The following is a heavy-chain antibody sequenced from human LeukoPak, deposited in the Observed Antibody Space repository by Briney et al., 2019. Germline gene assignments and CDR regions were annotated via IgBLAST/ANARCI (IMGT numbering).Heavy chain of an antibody. J-gene: IGHJ4*02. CDR1: GYTFTSYY. CDR3: ARDRGRGIATADYYFDY. D-gene: IGHD6-13*01. V-gene: IGHV1-18*04. CDR2: ISSYNGKT. Sequence: GASVKVSCKASGYTFTSYYMHWVRQAPGQGLEWMGWISSYNGKTIYAQRLQGRVTMTTDTSTSTAYMELRSLRSDDTAVYYCARDRGRGIATADYYFDYWGQGTLVTVSS.